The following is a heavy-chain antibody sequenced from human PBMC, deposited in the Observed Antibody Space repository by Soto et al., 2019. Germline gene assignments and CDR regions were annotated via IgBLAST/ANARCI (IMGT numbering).Heavy chain of an antibody. V-gene: IGHV3-23*01. CDR3: AKERNFWSGTAGFDS. J-gene: IGHJ6*01. CDR1: GFTFSMFA. Sequence: GGSLRLSCVGPGFTFSMFAMSWVRQAPGKGLEWISSISGSGGSTYYADSVKGRFTVSRDNSKTTVFLQMNSLRTEDTAVYFCAKERNFWSGTAGFDSWGQGSTVTVSS. CDR2: ISGSGGST. D-gene: IGHD3-3*01.